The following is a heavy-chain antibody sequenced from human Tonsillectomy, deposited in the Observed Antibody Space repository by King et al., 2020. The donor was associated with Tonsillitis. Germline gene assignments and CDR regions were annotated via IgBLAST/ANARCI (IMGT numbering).Heavy chain of an antibody. V-gene: IGHV3-33*01. CDR3: ERDLGYSGNYAIDY. CDR1: GFTFSSNG. CDR2: TWYDGSNE. Sequence: HVQLVESGGGVVQPGRSLRLSCAASGFTFSSNGMHWVRQAPGKGLEWVAVTWYDGSNEHYADYVKGRFTISRDNSKNTLYLQMNSLRAEDTAVYYCERDLGYSGNYAIDYWGQGTLVTVSS. J-gene: IGHJ4*02. D-gene: IGHD1-26*01.